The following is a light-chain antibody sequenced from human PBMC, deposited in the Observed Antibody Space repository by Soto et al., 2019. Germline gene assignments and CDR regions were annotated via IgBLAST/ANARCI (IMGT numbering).Light chain of an antibody. CDR2: AAS. J-gene: IGKJ4*01. V-gene: IGKV1-9*01. CDR3: QQLNSYPLT. CDR1: QGISSY. Sequence: TEEPRAASSPSGSVGDRVNITWRASQGISSYLAWYQQKPGKAPKLLIYAASTLQSGVPSRFSGSGSGTDFTLTISSLQPEDFATYYCQQLNSYPLTFGGGTKVDIK.